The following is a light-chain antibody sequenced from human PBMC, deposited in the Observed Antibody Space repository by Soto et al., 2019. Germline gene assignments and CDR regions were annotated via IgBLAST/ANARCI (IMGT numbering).Light chain of an antibody. J-gene: IGKJ3*01. CDR1: QSISSY. Sequence: DIQMTQSPSSLSASVGDRVAITCRASQSISSYLNWYQQKPGKAPKLLIYAASSLQSGVPSRFSGSGSGTDFTLTISSLQPEDFATYYCQQSYSTLSTFAPGTKVDIK. V-gene: IGKV1-39*01. CDR3: QQSYSTLST. CDR2: AAS.